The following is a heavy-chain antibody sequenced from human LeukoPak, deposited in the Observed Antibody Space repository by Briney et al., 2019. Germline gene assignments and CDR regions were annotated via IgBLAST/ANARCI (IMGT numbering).Heavy chain of an antibody. V-gene: IGHV1-2*02. CDR3: ARADGSSSIDYYHLDV. CDR2: INPSSGGT. Sequence: ASVKVSCKPSGYTFTGYYMHWVRQAPGQGLEWMGWINPSSGGTNYPQKFQGRVTITRNTSISTAYMELSSLRSEDTAIYYCARADGSSSIDYYHLDVWGKGTTVTVSS. D-gene: IGHD6-6*01. CDR1: GYTFTGYY. J-gene: IGHJ6*03.